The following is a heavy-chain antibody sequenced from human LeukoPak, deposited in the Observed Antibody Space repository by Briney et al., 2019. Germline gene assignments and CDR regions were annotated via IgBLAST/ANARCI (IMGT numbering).Heavy chain of an antibody. CDR3: ARGLKQWLRLFGEGTNFDY. V-gene: IGHV3-21*01. CDR1: GFTFSSYS. J-gene: IGHJ4*02. D-gene: IGHD5-12*01. Sequence: GGSLRLSCAASGFTFSSYSMNWVRQAPGKGLEWVSSISSSSSYIYYADSVKGRFTISRDNAKNPLYLQMNSLRAEDTAVYYCARGLKQWLRLFGEGTNFDYWGQGTLVTVSS. CDR2: ISSSSSYI.